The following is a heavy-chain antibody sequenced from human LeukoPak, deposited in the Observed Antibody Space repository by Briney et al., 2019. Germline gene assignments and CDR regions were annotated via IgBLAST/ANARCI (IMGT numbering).Heavy chain of an antibody. V-gene: IGHV1-46*01. CDR2: INPSGGST. J-gene: IGHJ4*02. CDR1: GYTFTSYY. CDR3: ASELRPPYCSGGSCYSPASGY. Sequence: ASVKVSCKASGYTFTSYYMHWVRQAPGQGPEWMGIINPSGGSTTYAQKFQGRVTMTRDMSTSTVYMELSSLRSEDTAVYYCASELRPPYCSGGSCYSPASGYWGQGTLVTVSS. D-gene: IGHD2-15*01.